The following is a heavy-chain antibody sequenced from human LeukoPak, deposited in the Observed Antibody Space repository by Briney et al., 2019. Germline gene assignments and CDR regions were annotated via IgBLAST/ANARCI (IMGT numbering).Heavy chain of an antibody. CDR1: GGSISSRSYY. CDR3: AHLSDIVVVPAAMRGTYFDY. J-gene: IGHJ4*02. Sequence: PSETLSLTCTVSGGSISSRSYYWGWIRQPPGKGLEWIGSIYYSGSTYYNPSLKSRVTISVDTSKNQFSLKLSSVTAADTAVYYCAHLSDIVVVPAAMRGTYFDYWGQGTLVTVSS. CDR2: IYYSGST. V-gene: IGHV4-39*01. D-gene: IGHD2-2*01.